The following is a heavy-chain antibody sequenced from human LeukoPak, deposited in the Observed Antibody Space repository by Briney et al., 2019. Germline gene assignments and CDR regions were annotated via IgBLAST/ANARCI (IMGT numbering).Heavy chain of an antibody. J-gene: IGHJ6*02. V-gene: IGHV3-23*01. CDR1: GFTFSSYA. CDR3: AKCEAAEDYYYYYGMDV. Sequence: LGGSLRLSCAASGFTFSSYAMSWVRQAPGKGLEWVSAISGSGGSTYYADSVKGRFTISRDNSKNTLYLQMNSLRAEDTAVYYCAKCEAAEDYYYYYGMDVWGQGTTVTVSS. CDR2: ISGSGGST.